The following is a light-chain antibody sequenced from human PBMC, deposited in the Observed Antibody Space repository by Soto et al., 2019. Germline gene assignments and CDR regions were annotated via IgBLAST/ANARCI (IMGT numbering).Light chain of an antibody. CDR3: QQRSTWPNA. CDR2: DAF. J-gene: IGKJ2*01. Sequence: DIVLTQSPATLSLSPGERATLSCRASQSVGSSVAWYQHKAGQPPRLLIYDAFIRATGIPARFSGSGFGTDFTLTISSLEPEGFAVYYCQQRSTWPNAFGRGTKVEIK. V-gene: IGKV3-11*01. CDR1: QSVGSS.